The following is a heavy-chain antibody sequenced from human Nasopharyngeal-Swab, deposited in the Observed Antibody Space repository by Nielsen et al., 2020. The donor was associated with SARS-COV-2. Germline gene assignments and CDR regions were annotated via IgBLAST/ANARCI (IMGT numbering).Heavy chain of an antibody. CDR1: GFTFSSYS. V-gene: IGHV3-21*01. CDR3: ARDDRYSDGSGALEG. CDR2: ISSSSSYI. J-gene: IGHJ4*02. Sequence: GESLKISCAASGFTFSSYSMNWVRQAPGKGLEWVSSISSSSSYIYYADSVKGRFTISRDNAKNSLYLQMNSLRAEDTAVYYCARDDRYSDGSGALEGWGQGTLVTVSS. D-gene: IGHD5-18*01.